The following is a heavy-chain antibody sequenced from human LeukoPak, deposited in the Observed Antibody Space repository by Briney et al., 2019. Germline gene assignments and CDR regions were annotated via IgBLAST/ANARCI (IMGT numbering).Heavy chain of an antibody. J-gene: IGHJ4*02. V-gene: IGHV3-74*01. D-gene: IGHD2-2*01. CDR2: INSDGSWT. CDR3: VSFYETY. Sequence: GGSLRLSCAASGFTFTTYWMHWVRQAPGKGLVWVSHINSDGSWTSYADSVKGRFTISKDNAKNTVYLQMNNLRAEDTAVYYCVSFYETYWGRGTLVTVSS. CDR1: GFTFTTYW.